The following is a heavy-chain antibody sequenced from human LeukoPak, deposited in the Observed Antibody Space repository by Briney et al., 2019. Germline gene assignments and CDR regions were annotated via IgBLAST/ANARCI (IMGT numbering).Heavy chain of an antibody. CDR2: INPNSGGT. CDR3: ARVCLRPSGMVRGVIIPYNWFDP. J-gene: IGHJ5*02. D-gene: IGHD3-10*01. Sequence: ASVKVSCKASGYTFTGYYMHWVRQAPGQGLEWMGWINPNSGGTNYAQKFQGRVTMTRDTSISTAYMELSRLRSDDTAVYYCARVCLRPSGMVRGVIIPYNWFDPWGQGTLVTVSS. CDR1: GYTFTGYY. V-gene: IGHV1-2*02.